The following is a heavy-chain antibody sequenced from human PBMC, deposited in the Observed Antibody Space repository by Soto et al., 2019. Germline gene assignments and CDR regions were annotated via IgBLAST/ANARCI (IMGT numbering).Heavy chain of an antibody. CDR1: GFTVSSNY. Sequence: GGSLRLSCAASGFTVSSNYMSWVRQAPGKGLEWVANINQDESEKHYVDSAKGRFTISRDNAKSSLYLQMNSLRAGDTAVYYCVSSNIVGRPGGGQGTMVTVSS. V-gene: IGHV3-7*01. D-gene: IGHD6-6*01. J-gene: IGHJ3*01. CDR3: VSSNIVGRPG. CDR2: INQDESEK.